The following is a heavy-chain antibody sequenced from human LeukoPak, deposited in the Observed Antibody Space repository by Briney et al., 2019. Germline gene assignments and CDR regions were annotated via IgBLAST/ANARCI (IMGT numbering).Heavy chain of an antibody. V-gene: IGHV3-23*01. J-gene: IGHJ4*02. Sequence: GGSLRLSCAVSGITLSNFGMSWFRRAPGKGLKWVAGISDSGGGKNYADSVKGRFTISRDNPKNTLYLQMNSLRAEDTAVYFCAKRGVVIRVILVGFHKEAYYFDSWGQGALVTVSS. CDR3: AKRGVVIRVILVGFHKEAYYFDS. D-gene: IGHD3-22*01. CDR2: ISDSGGGK. CDR1: GITLSNFG.